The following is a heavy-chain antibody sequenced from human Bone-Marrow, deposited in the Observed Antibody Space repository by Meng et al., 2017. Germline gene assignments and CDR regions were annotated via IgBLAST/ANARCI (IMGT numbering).Heavy chain of an antibody. CDR3: ARVRLGYSSSWYF. J-gene: IGHJ4*02. CDR1: GYTFTSYA. V-gene: IGHV1-3*01. CDR2: INAGNGNT. D-gene: IGHD6-13*01. Sequence: ASVKVSCKASGYTFTSYAMHWVRQAPGQRLEWMGWINAGNGNTKYSQKFQGRVTITRDTSTSTAYMELSSLRSEDTAVYYCARVRLGYSSSWYFWGQGTLVTVSS.